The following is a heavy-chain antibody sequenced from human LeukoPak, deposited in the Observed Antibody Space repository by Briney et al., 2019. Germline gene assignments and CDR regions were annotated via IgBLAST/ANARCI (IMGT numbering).Heavy chain of an antibody. V-gene: IGHV3-23*01. CDR1: GFTFTSYA. J-gene: IGHJ4*02. CDR3: AKGRDTSGRQNFDF. D-gene: IGHD6-19*01. Sequence: GGSLRVSCEASGFTFTSYAMHWVRQAPGKGLEWVSSISASGSGTFYTDSMNGRFTISRDNAKKTFFLQMKNLRPGDTALYYCAKGRDTSGRQNFDFWGQGTLVTVSS. CDR2: ISASGSGT.